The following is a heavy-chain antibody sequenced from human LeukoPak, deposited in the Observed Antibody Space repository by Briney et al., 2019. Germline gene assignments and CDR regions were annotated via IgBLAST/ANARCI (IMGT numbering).Heavy chain of an antibody. CDR1: GGSVSSYY. D-gene: IGHD5-12*01. CDR3: ARHPDSGYDYWNY. CDR2: IHNSGRT. J-gene: IGHJ4*02. Sequence: SETLSLTCSVSGGSVSSYYWSWIRQSPGKGLEWIGYIHNSGRTNYNPSLKSRVTGFVDTSKNQVSLRLSSVTAADTAVYYCARHPDSGYDYWNYWGQGTLVTVSS. V-gene: IGHV4-59*08.